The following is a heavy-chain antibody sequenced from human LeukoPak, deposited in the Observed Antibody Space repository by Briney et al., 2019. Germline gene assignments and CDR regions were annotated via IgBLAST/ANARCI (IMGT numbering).Heavy chain of an antibody. J-gene: IGHJ4*02. Sequence: LSLTCTVSGGSISSYYWSWIRQSPGKGLEWVGFIRSKAYGETTDYAASVKGRFTISRDDSNSIAYLQMNSLKTEDTAMYYCSRDRDGSGWYYFDSWGQGTLVTVSS. CDR1: GGSISSYY. V-gene: IGHV3-49*03. D-gene: IGHD6-19*01. CDR2: IRSKAYGETT. CDR3: SRDRDGSGWYYFDS.